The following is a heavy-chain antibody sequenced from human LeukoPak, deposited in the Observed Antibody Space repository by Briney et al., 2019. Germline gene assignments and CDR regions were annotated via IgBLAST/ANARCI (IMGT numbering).Heavy chain of an antibody. Sequence: GGSLRLSCAASGFTFSSYAMSWVRQAPGKGLEWVSGISGSGGSTYHADSVKGRFTISRDNSKNTLYLQMNSLRAEDTAVYYCAKGTRVDTAMVLTFDYWGQGTLVTVSS. V-gene: IGHV3-23*01. CDR2: ISGSGGST. D-gene: IGHD5-18*01. CDR1: GFTFSSYA. CDR3: AKGTRVDTAMVLTFDY. J-gene: IGHJ4*02.